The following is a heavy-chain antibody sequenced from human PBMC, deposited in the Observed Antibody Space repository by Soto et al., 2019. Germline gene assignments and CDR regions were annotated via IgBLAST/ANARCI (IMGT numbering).Heavy chain of an antibody. CDR2: INPNSGGT. J-gene: IGHJ4*02. V-gene: IGHV1-2*04. CDR3: ARGSSSRQAPPFDY. CDR1: GYTFTGYY. D-gene: IGHD6-13*01. Sequence: ASVKVSCKASGYTFTGYYMHWVRQAPGQGLEWMGWINPNSGGTNYAQKFQGWVTMTRDTSISTAYMELSRLRSDDTAVYYCARGSSSRQAPPFDYWGQGTLVTVSS.